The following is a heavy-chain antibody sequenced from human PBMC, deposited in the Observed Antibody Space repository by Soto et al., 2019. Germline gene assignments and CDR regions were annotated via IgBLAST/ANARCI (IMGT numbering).Heavy chain of an antibody. CDR3: ARGVGTTNYFDF. D-gene: IGHD1-7*01. J-gene: IGHJ4*02. Sequence: SETLSLTCVVSGFSISSDYYLGWILQPPGKGLEWIGSIYHSGSTYYSPSPKSRVTISVDTSKNQFSLKLTSVTAADTAVYYCARGVGTTNYFDFWGQGTLVTVSS. CDR2: IYHSGST. V-gene: IGHV4-38-2*01. CDR1: GFSISSDYY.